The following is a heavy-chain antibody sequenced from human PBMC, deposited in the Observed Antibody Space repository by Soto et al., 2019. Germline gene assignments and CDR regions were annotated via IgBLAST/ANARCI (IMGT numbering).Heavy chain of an antibody. CDR3: ARIDPRRRRLDY. J-gene: IGHJ4*02. CDR2: IFDNRNT. CDR1: GGSISSNY. Sequence: SETLSPTCTVSGGSISSNYWSWIRQPPGKGLEWIGFIFDNRNTNYSPSLKSRVTMSVDTSKNQFSLKLSSVTAADTAVYFCARIDPRRRRLDYPAQRILVTVSS. V-gene: IGHV4-59*01. D-gene: IGHD6-6*01.